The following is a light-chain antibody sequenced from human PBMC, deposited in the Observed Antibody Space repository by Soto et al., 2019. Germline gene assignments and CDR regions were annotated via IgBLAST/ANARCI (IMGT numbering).Light chain of an antibody. Sequence: QPVPTQSPSASASLGASVKLTCTLSSGHSNFAIAWLQQQPDRGPRYLMKVNTDGSHDKGDGIPDRFSGSTSGAERYLTISSLQSEDEADYYCQTWGTGTHVVFGGGTKLTVL. CDR1: SGHSNFA. CDR3: QTWGTGTHVV. V-gene: IGLV4-69*01. J-gene: IGLJ2*01. CDR2: VNTDGSH.